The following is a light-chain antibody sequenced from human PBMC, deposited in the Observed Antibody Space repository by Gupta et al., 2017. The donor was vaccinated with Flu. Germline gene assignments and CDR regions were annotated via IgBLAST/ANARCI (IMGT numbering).Light chain of an antibody. Sequence: DVVMTQSPLSLPVALGQPASISCRSSQSLVYSDGNTVLHWFQQRPGQSPRRLIYLVSHRDSGVPDRFSGSGSGTDFRLKIRRVEAEDVVVYCCMQGAHWGWAFGQGVKVEIK. CDR3: MQGAHWGWA. CDR1: QSLVYSDGNTV. J-gene: IGKJ1*01. CDR2: LVS. V-gene: IGKV2-30*01.